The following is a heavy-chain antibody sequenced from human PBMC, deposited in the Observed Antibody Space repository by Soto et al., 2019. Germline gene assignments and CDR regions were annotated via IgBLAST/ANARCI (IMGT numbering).Heavy chain of an antibody. Sequence: SETLSLTCAVYGGSFSGYYWSWTRQPPGKGLEWIGEINHSGSTNYNPSLKSRVTISVDTSKNQFSLKLSSVTAADTAVYYCARGSGATEYYMDVWGKGTTVTVSS. D-gene: IGHD1-26*01. J-gene: IGHJ6*03. CDR1: GGSFSGYY. V-gene: IGHV4-34*01. CDR2: INHSGST. CDR3: ARGSGATEYYMDV.